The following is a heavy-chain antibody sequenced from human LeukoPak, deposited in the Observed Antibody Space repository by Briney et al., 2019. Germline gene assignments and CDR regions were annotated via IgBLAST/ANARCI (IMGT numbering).Heavy chain of an antibody. V-gene: IGHV4-38-2*02. D-gene: IGHD3-10*01. J-gene: IGHJ6*03. Sequence: HPSETLSLTCTVSGFSISSGYYWGWIRQPPGKGLEWIGILYHSGSTYYNPSLKSRVTFSVDTSKNQFSLKLSSVTAADTAVYYCARDLWFGELDYYYYYMDVWGKGTTVTISS. CDR2: LYHSGST. CDR1: GFSISSGYY. CDR3: ARDLWFGELDYYYYYMDV.